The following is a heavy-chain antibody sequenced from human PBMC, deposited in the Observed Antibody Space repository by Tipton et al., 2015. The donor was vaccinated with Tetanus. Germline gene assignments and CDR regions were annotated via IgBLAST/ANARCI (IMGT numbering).Heavy chain of an antibody. J-gene: IGHJ4*02. V-gene: IGHV5-51*01. D-gene: IGHD1-1*01. CDR2: VYPGDSTT. CDR1: GYNFTVYY. Sequence: QSGAEVKKPGESLQISCKGSGYNFTVYYIGWVRQMPGKGLEWMGIVYPGDSTTKYSPSSQGQVTISADRSITTAYLRWSSLKASDTAIYYCARRRTTTALANYFDSWGQGTQVTVSS. CDR3: ARRRTTTALANYFDS.